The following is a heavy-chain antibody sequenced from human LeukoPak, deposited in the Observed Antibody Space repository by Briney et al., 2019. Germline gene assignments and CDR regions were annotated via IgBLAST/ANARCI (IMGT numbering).Heavy chain of an antibody. V-gene: IGHV3-30*03. CDR2: ISYDGSNK. CDR1: GFTFSSYG. J-gene: IGHJ5*02. CDR3: ARSVVVAANLWFDP. Sequence: GGSLRLSCAASGFTFSSYGMHWVRQAPGKGLEWVAVISYDGSNKYYADSVKGRFTISRDNSKNTLYLQMNSLRAEDTAVYYCARSVVVAANLWFDPWGQGTLVTVSS. D-gene: IGHD2-15*01.